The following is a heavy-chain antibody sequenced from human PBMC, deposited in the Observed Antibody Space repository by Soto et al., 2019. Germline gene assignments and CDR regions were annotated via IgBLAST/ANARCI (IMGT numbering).Heavy chain of an antibody. V-gene: IGHV1-69*05. D-gene: IGHD5-18*01. CDR3: ASGIQLWLRRINDGYSG. CDR1: GGTFSTYA. CDR2: IIPMFGTA. Sequence: QVQLVQSGAEVKKPESSVKVSCKAPGGTFSTYAISWVRQAPGQGLEWMGGIIPMFGTANYAQRFQDRVTVTXXESTNTVYMEVSSLRSEDTAVYFCASGIQLWLRRINDGYSGWGQGTLVTVSS. J-gene: IGHJ4*02.